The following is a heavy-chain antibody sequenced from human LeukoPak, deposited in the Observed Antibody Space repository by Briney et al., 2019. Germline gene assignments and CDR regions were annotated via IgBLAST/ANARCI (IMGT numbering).Heavy chain of an antibody. V-gene: IGHV3-21*01. CDR3: ARDRYSGYDAPDY. CDR1: GFTFSSYS. Sequence: PGGSLRLSCAASGFTFSSYSMNWVRQAPGKGLEWVSSISSSSSYIYYADSVKGRFTISRDNAKNSLYLKMNSLRAEDTAVYYCARDRYSGYDAPDYWGQGTLVTVSS. J-gene: IGHJ4*02. CDR2: ISSSSSYI. D-gene: IGHD5-12*01.